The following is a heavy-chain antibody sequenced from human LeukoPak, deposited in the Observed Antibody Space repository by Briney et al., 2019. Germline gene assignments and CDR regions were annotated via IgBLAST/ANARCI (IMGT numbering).Heavy chain of an antibody. V-gene: IGHV4-39*07. D-gene: IGHD3-22*01. Sequence: PSETLSLTCTVSGGSISSSSYYWGWIRQPPGKGLEWIGSIYYSGSTYYNPSLKSRVTISVDTSKNQFSLKLSSVTAADTAVYYCVYYDSSGSSYWGQGTLVTVSS. CDR2: IYYSGST. J-gene: IGHJ4*02. CDR3: VYYDSSGSSY. CDR1: GGSISSSSYY.